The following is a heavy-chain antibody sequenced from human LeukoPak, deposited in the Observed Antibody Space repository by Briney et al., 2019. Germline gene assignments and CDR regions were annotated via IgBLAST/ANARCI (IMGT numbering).Heavy chain of an antibody. CDR3: ARSSGYMSY. J-gene: IGHJ4*02. Sequence: SETLSLTCIVSGTSISSSTYYYWSWIRQHPGEAPEWMGYIYYLDATYYNPSLKSRVSISVAASENQFSLKLTSVTAADTAVYYCARSSGYMSYWGQGTLVTVSS. CDR1: GTSISSSTYYY. D-gene: IGHD3-22*01. V-gene: IGHV4-31*03. CDR2: IYYLDAT.